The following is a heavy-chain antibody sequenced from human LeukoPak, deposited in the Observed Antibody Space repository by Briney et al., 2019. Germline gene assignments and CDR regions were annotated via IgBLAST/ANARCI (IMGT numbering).Heavy chain of an antibody. CDR1: GFTFSSYW. V-gene: IGHV3-7*01. Sequence: GGSLRLSCAASGFTFSSYWMNWARQAPGKGLEWVAHINPDGRDTYYVDSVKGRFTISRDNAQNSMYLQMNSLRVEDTAVYYCTSWGDTTAEYFQRWGQGTLVTVSS. CDR3: TSWGDTTAEYFQR. CDR2: INPDGRDT. D-gene: IGHD2-21*02. J-gene: IGHJ1*01.